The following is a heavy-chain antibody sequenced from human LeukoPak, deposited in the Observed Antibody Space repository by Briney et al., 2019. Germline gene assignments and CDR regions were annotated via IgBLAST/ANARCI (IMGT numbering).Heavy chain of an antibody. CDR2: IYYSGST. CDR1: GDSISTGDYF. J-gene: IGHJ4*02. CDR3: ARDGPYSSSWYFVRYFDY. Sequence: PSQTLSLTCSVSGDSISTGDYFWSWIRQPPGKGLEWIGYIYYSGSTYYNPSLKSRVTISVDKSKNQFSLKLSSVTAADTAVYYCARDGPYSSSWYFVRYFDYWGQGTLVTVSS. D-gene: IGHD6-13*01. V-gene: IGHV4-30-4*08.